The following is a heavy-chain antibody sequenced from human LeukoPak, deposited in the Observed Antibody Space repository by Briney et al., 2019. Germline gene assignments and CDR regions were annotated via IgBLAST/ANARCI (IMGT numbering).Heavy chain of an antibody. CDR1: GVSVSGGSYY. D-gene: IGHD3-10*01. CDR3: ARDMYGSGSFLPESP. V-gene: IGHV4-61*01. CDR2: SHHSGST. Sequence: SETLSLTCTVSGVSVSGGSYYWTWIRQPPGKGLEWIGYSHHSGSTMYNPSLKSRVTMSVDKSKNRFSLKLTSVTAADTAVYYCARDMYGSGSFLPESPWGQGTLVTDSS. J-gene: IGHJ5*02.